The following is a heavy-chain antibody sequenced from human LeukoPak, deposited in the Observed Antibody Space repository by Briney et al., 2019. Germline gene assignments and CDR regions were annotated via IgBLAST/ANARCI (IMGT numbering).Heavy chain of an antibody. V-gene: IGHV3-30-3*01. J-gene: IGHJ4*02. D-gene: IGHD3-10*01. Sequence: PGGSLRLSCAASGFTFSSYDMHWVRQAPGKGLEWVAVISHDGGNKYYADSVKGRFTISRDNSKNTLYLQMNSLRAEDTAVYYCARDPTVYFYGHSFDCWGQGTLVTISS. CDR3: ARDPTVYFYGHSFDC. CDR1: GFTFSSYD. CDR2: ISHDGGNK.